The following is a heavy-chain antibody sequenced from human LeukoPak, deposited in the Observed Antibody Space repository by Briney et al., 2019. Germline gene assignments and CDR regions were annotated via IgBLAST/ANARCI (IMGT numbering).Heavy chain of an antibody. Sequence: GGSLRLSCAASGFTFSSYWMSWARQAPGKGLEWVANIKQDGSEKYYVDSVKGRFTISRDNAKNSLYLQMNSLRAEDTAVYYCAKAGGWFGELLQTSADNWFDPWGQGTLVTVSS. CDR2: IKQDGSEK. D-gene: IGHD3-10*01. CDR3: AKAGGWFGELLQTSADNWFDP. CDR1: GFTFSSYW. J-gene: IGHJ5*02. V-gene: IGHV3-7*03.